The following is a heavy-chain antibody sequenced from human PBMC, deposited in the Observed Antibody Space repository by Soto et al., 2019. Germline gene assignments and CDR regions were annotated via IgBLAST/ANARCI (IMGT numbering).Heavy chain of an antibody. CDR3: VNEYCTGGTCFEGFDP. CDR1: GFIFSDYE. Sequence: EAELVDSGGGLVQPGGSLTLSCAASGFIFSDYEVDWVSQAPGSGPEWISYISDGGTTIYYAASVKGRFAISRDDAKKSLYLHINNLSVDDPATYFWVNEYCTGGTCFEGFDPWGQGTVVTVSS. J-gene: IGHJ3*01. CDR2: ISDGGTTI. D-gene: IGHD2-8*02. V-gene: IGHV3-48*03.